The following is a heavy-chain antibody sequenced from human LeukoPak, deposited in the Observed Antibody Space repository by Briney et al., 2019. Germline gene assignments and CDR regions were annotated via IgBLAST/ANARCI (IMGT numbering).Heavy chain of an antibody. D-gene: IGHD3-10*01. J-gene: IGHJ4*02. CDR3: ARDQSGLWFGDGEYYFDY. CDR1: GFTFSSYG. Sequence: GGSLRLSCAASGFTFSSYGMHWVRQAPGKGLEWVAVIWYDGSNKYYADSVKGRFTISRDNSKNTLYLQMNSLRAEDTAVYYCARDQSGLWFGDGEYYFDYWGQGTLVTASS. V-gene: IGHV3-33*01. CDR2: IWYDGSNK.